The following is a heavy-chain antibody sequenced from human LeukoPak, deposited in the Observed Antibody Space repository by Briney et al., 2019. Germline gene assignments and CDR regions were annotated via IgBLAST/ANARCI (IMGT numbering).Heavy chain of an antibody. Sequence: QPGGSLRLSCAASGFTFSSHWMSWVRQAPGKGLEWVASIRPDGSEEYYMDSVKGRFTISRDNAKNSLYLQMNSLGAEDTAVYYCARLLGTVTTYDYWGQGTLVTVSS. CDR3: ARLLGTVTTYDY. CDR1: GFTFSSHW. J-gene: IGHJ4*02. CDR2: IRPDGSEE. V-gene: IGHV3-7*01. D-gene: IGHD1-7*01.